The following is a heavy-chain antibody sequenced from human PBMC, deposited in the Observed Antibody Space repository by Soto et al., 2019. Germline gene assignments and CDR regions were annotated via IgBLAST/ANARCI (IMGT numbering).Heavy chain of an antibody. V-gene: IGHV4-31*03. CDR1: GGSISSGDYY. CDR3: AREGWNRTRGFGY. D-gene: IGHD1-1*01. CDR2: IYHSGST. Sequence: QVQLQESGPGLVKPSQTLSLTCSVSGGSISSGDYYWNWIRHHPGKGLEWIGYIYHSGSTFYNQSLKSRVTISIDTSKNQFSLKLTSVTAADTAVYYCAREGWNRTRGFGYWGQGTLVTVSS. J-gene: IGHJ4*02.